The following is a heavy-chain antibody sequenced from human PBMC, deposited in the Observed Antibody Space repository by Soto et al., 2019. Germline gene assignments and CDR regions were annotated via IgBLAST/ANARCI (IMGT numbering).Heavy chain of an antibody. CDR3: ASNGGYRSGGSCYSGRFRYYYYGMDV. J-gene: IGHJ6*02. CDR1: GFTFSSYA. Sequence: PGGSLRLSCAASGFTFSSYAMHWVRQAPGKGLEWVAVISYDGSNKYYADSVKGRFTISRDNSKNTLYLQMNSLRAEDTAEYYWASNGGYRSGGSCYSGRFRYYYYGMDVWGQGTTVTVSS. CDR2: ISYDGSNK. D-gene: IGHD2-15*01. V-gene: IGHV3-30-3*01.